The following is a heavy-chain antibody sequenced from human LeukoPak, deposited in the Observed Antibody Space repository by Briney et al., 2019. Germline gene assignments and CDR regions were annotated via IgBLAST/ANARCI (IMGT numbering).Heavy chain of an antibody. J-gene: IGHJ4*02. D-gene: IGHD2-2*01. CDR1: GFTFSSYA. CDR2: ISYDGSNK. Sequence: GGSLRLSCAASGFTFSSYAMRWVRQAPGKGLEWVAVISYDGSNKYYADSVKGRFTISRDNAKNSLYLQMNSLRAEDTAVYYCARARHPVPAAIGPLKYWGQGTLVTVSS. CDR3: ARARHPVPAAIGPLKY. V-gene: IGHV3-30-3*01.